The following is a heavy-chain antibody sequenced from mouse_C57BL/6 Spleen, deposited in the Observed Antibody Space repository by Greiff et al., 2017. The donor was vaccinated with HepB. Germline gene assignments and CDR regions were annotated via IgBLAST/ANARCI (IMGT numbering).Heavy chain of an antibody. CDR3: ARALYGSSYGY. V-gene: IGHV1-69*01. J-gene: IGHJ2*01. Sequence: VQLQQSGAELVMPGASVKLSCKASGYTFTSYWMHWVKQRPGQGLEWIGEIDPSDSYTNYNQKFKGKSTLTVDKSSSTAYMQLSSLTSEDSAVYYCARALYGSSYGYWGQGNTLTVSS. D-gene: IGHD1-1*01. CDR2: IDPSDSYT. CDR1: GYTFTSYW.